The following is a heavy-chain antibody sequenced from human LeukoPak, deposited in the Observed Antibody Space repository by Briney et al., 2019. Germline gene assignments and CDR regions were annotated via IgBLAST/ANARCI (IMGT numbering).Heavy chain of an antibody. Sequence: PSETLSLTCAVSGGSISSGGYSWSWIRQPPGKGLEWIGYIYHSGSTYYNPSLKSRVTISVDRSKNQFSLKLSSVTAADTAVYYCASSDYSNYPPRVDVWGQGTTVTVSS. J-gene: IGHJ6*02. V-gene: IGHV4-30-2*01. CDR1: GGSISSGGYS. D-gene: IGHD4-11*01. CDR3: ASSDYSNYPPRVDV. CDR2: IYHSGST.